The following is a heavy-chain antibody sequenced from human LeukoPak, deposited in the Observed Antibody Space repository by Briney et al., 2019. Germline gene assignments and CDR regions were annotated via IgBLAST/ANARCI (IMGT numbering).Heavy chain of an antibody. CDR3: AKDLKYYYGSGSLSLDY. CDR1: GFTFSSYA. CDR2: ISGSGGST. Sequence: GGSLRLSCAASGFTFSSYAMSWVRQAPGKGLEWVSAISGSGGSTYYADSVKGRFTISRDNSKNTLYLQMNSLRAEDTAVYYCAKDLKYYYGSGSLSLDYWGQGTLVTVSS. J-gene: IGHJ4*02. V-gene: IGHV3-23*01. D-gene: IGHD3-10*01.